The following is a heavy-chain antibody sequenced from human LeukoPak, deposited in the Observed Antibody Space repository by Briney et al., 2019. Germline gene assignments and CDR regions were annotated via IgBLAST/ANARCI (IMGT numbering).Heavy chain of an antibody. J-gene: IGHJ4*02. CDR2: INPSGGST. V-gene: IGHV1-46*01. D-gene: IGHD6-13*01. CDR1: GYTFTSYC. Sequence: ASVKVSCKTSGYTFTSYCMHWVRQAPGQGLEWMGIINPSGGSTTYAQKFQGRVTMTRDTSTNTVYMELSSLRSEDTAVYYCARGYDSSSWYVRPRAPQQPTSPFDYWGQGTLVTVSS. CDR3: ARGYDSSSWYVRPRAPQQPTSPFDY.